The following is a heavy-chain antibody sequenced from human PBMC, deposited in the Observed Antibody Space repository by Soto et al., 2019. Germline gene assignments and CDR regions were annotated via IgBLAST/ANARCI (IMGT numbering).Heavy chain of an antibody. CDR3: AREVATAYYYYGMDV. J-gene: IGHJ6*02. CDR1: GHPFTSYG. CDR2: ISGYNGNT. D-gene: IGHD3-10*01. V-gene: IGHV1-18*04. Sequence: GASVKVSCKASGHPFTSYGISWVRQAPGQGLEWMGWISGYNGNTNYAQKIQGRVTMTTDTSTRTAYMELRSLRSDDTAIYYCAREVATAYYYYGMDVWGQGTTVTVSS.